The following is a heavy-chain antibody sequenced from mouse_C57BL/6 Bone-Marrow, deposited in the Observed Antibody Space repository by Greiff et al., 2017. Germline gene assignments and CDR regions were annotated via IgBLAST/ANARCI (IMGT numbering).Heavy chain of an antibody. J-gene: IGHJ2*01. CDR1: GFNIKDYY. V-gene: IGHV14-1*01. CDR3: TTLYYGSRNHY. CDR2: IDPEDGDT. Sequence: VQLQQSGAELVRPGASVKLSCTASGFNIKDYYMHWVKPRPEQGLEWIGRIDPEDGDTESAPKFQGKATMTADTSSNTAYLQLSSLTSEDTAVYYCTTLYYGSRNHYWGQGTTLTVSS. D-gene: IGHD1-1*01.